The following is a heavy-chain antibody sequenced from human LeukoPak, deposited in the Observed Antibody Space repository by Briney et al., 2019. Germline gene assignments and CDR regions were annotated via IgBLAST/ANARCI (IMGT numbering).Heavy chain of an antibody. CDR1: GGSISSYY. D-gene: IGHD3-3*01. CDR2: IYTSGST. CDR3: ARGPMFFGVAYCDY. Sequence: SETLPLTCTVSGGSISSYYWSWIRQPAGKGLEWIGRIYTSGSTNYNPSLKSRVTMSVDTSKNQFSLKLSSVTAAGTAVYYCARGPMFFGVAYCDYWGQGTLVTVSS. V-gene: IGHV4-4*07. J-gene: IGHJ4*02.